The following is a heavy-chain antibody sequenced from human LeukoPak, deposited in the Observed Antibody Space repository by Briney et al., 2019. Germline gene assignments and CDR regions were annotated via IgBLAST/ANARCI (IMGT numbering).Heavy chain of an antibody. J-gene: IGHJ5*02. CDR1: GYTFPNYD. CDR2: MNPHSGNT. Sequence: ASVKVSCKASGYTFPNYDINWVRQATGQGLEWMGWMNPHSGNTGYPQKFQGRVTMTRNTSTSTAYMELSSLRPEDTAVYYCVRSGEYCNSDSCYEIGWFDPWGHGTLVTVSS. V-gene: IGHV1-8*01. CDR3: VRSGEYCNSDSCYEIGWFDP. D-gene: IGHD2-2*01.